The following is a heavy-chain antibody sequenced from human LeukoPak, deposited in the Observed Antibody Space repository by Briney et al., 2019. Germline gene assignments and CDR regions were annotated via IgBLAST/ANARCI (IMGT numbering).Heavy chain of an antibody. J-gene: IGHJ4*02. CDR2: TNGDGSDT. CDR3: VRDGEYSHGIDFDY. CDR1: GFTLSNSW. V-gene: IGHV3-74*01. D-gene: IGHD5-18*01. Sequence: GGSLRLSCAASGFTLSNSWMHWVRQAPGKGLVWVSRTNGDGSDTSYADSVKGRFTISRDSATNTLYLQMDSLRAEDTAIYYCVRDGEYSHGIDFDYWGQGTLVTVSP.